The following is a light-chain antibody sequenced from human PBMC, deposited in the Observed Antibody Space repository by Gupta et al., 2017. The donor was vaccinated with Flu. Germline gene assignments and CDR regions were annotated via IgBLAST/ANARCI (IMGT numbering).Light chain of an antibody. V-gene: IGLV3-21*02. Sequence: SYVLTQPPSASVAPGQTARITCGGDNLGSQAVHWYQQKPGQAPVLVVFDDSDRPSEIPGRFSGSKSGKTATLTINRVEAGDEADYYCQVRDRSSDHVVFGGGTKLTVL. J-gene: IGLJ2*01. CDR3: QVRDRSSDHVV. CDR1: NLGSQA. CDR2: DDS.